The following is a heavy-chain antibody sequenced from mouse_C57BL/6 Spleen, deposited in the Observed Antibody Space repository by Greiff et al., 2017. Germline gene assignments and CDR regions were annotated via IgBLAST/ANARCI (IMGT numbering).Heavy chain of an antibody. V-gene: IGHV1-64*01. J-gene: IGHJ1*03. D-gene: IGHD2-3*01. Sequence: QVQLQQPGAELVKPGASVKLSCKASGYTFPSYWMHWVKQRPGQRLEWIGMIHPNIGSTNYNEKFKSKATLTVDKSSSTAYMQLSSLTSEDSAGYYSAKRGVDGYQFFYWYFEGWGTGTTVTASS. CDR1: GYTFPSYW. CDR2: IHPNIGST. CDR3: AKRGVDGYQFFYWYFEG.